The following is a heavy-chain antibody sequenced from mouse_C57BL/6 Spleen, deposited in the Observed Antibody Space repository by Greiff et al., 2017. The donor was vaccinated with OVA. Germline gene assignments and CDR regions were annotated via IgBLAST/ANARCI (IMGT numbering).Heavy chain of an antibody. CDR1: GFTFSDYY. J-gene: IGHJ3*01. CDR3: ARREYDKAWFAY. V-gene: IGHV5-12*01. Sequence: EVKVVESGGGLVQPGGSLKLSCAASGFTFSDYYMYWVRQTPEKRLEWVAYISNGGGSTYYPDTVKGRFTISRDNAKNTLYLQMSRLKSEDTAMYYCARREYDKAWFAYWGQGTLVTVSA. CDR2: ISNGGGST. D-gene: IGHD2-14*01.